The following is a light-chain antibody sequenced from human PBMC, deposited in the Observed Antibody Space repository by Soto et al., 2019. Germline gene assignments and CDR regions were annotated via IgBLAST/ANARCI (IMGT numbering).Light chain of an antibody. CDR3: QQYSRSRRT. CDR2: GAS. J-gene: IGKJ1*01. V-gene: IGKV3-20*01. Sequence: NVLTQSPGTLSLSPGERATLSCRASQSVRSSYLAWYQQKPGQAPRLLIYGASSRATGIPDRFSGSESGTDFTLTISRLEPEDYTVYYCQQYSRSRRTFGQGTKVDIK. CDR1: QSVRSSY.